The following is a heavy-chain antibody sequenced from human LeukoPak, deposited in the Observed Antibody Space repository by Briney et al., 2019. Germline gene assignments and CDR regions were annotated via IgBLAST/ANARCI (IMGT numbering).Heavy chain of an antibody. CDR2: IIPIFGTA. CDR3: ARGGSGSYYSAIFDY. Sequence: ASVTVSFRASGGTFISYAISWVRQAPGQGLEWMGGIIPIFGTANYAQKFQGRVTITADESTSTAYMELSSLRSEDTAVYYCARGGSGSYYSAIFDYWGQGTLVTVSS. V-gene: IGHV1-69*13. J-gene: IGHJ4*02. CDR1: GGTFISYA. D-gene: IGHD1-26*01.